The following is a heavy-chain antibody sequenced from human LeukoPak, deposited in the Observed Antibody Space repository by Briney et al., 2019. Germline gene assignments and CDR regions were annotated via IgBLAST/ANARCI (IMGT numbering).Heavy chain of an antibody. V-gene: IGHV4-59*08. CDR3: ARQRDNALSYFDY. CDR2: IYYSGNT. J-gene: IGHJ4*02. Sequence: SETLSLTCNVSGGSISSYYWSWIRQPRGKGLEWIGYIYYSGNTNYNPSLKSRVTISADTSKNQFSLKLSSVTAADTAMYYCARQRDNALSYFDYWGQGTLVTVSS. D-gene: IGHD1-14*01. CDR1: GGSISSYY.